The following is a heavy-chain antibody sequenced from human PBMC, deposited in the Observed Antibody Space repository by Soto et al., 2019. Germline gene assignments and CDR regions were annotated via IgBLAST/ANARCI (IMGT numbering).Heavy chain of an antibody. Sequence: SETLSLTCTVSGGSISSGDYYWSWIRQPPGKGLEWIGYIYYSGSTYYNPSLKSRVTISVDTSKNQFSLKLSSVTAADTAVYYCARGGPIVVVPAAMVGSHDYWGQGTLVTVSP. V-gene: IGHV4-30-4*01. CDR2: IYYSGST. CDR3: ARGGPIVVVPAAMVGSHDY. D-gene: IGHD2-2*01. CDR1: GGSISSGDYY. J-gene: IGHJ4*02.